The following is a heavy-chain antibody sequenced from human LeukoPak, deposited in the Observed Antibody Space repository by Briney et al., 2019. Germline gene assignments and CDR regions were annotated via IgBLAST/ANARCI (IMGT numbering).Heavy chain of an antibody. Sequence: GGSLRLSCVFSGFTFSSYAMSWVRQAPGKGLEWVSSLSGSGGSSYYADSVKGRFTISRDNSKNTLYLQMNSLRVEDTAVYYCAKDPHTGYSFAYWGQGTLVTVSS. CDR2: LSGSGGSS. D-gene: IGHD5-18*01. J-gene: IGHJ4*02. CDR3: AKDPHTGYSFAY. V-gene: IGHV3-23*01. CDR1: GFTFSSYA.